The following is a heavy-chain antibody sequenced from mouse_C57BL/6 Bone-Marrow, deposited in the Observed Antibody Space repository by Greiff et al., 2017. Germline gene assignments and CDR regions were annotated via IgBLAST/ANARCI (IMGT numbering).Heavy chain of an antibody. V-gene: IGHV1-15*01. CDR3: TLWLLGKMDY. J-gene: IGHJ4*01. CDR2: IDPETGGT. CDR1: GYTFTDYE. Sequence: QVQLKQSGAELVRPGASVTLSCKASGYTFTDYEMHWVKQTPVHGLEWIGAIDPETGGTAYNQKFKGKAILTADKSSSTAYMELRSLTSEDSAVYYCTLWLLGKMDYWGQGTSGTVSS. D-gene: IGHD2-2*01.